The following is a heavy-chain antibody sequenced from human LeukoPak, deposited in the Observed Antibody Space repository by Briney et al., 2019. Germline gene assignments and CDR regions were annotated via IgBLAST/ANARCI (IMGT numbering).Heavy chain of an antibody. CDR2: IYHSGST. CDR3: ARRDYDFWSGPANNFDY. Sequence: PSETLSLTCAVSGYSISSGYYWGWIRQPPGKGLEWIGSIYHSGSTYYNPSLKSRVTISVDTSKNQFSLKLSSVTAADTAVYYCARRDYDFWSGPANNFDYWGQGTLATVSS. V-gene: IGHV4-38-2*01. CDR1: GYSISSGYY. J-gene: IGHJ4*02. D-gene: IGHD3-3*01.